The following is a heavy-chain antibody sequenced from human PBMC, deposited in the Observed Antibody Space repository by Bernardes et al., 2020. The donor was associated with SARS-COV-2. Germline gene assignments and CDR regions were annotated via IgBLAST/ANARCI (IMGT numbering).Heavy chain of an antibody. CDR3: ARDKMGEGYDFDF. V-gene: IGHV1-2*06. Sequence: ASVKVSCKASGYTFTGYYMHWVRQAPGQGLEWMGRIFPNNGATNYAQKFQGRVTMTRDTSISTAYMDLSRLASDDTAVYYCARDKMGEGYDFDFWGPGTLVTVSS. CDR2: IFPNNGAT. J-gene: IGHJ4*02. D-gene: IGHD3-16*01. CDR1: GYTFTGYY.